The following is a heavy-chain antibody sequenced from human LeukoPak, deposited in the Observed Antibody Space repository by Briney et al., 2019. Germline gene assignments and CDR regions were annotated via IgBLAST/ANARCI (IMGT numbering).Heavy chain of an antibody. Sequence: SETLSLTCTVSGGSISSYYWSWIRQPPGKGLEWIGYIYYSGSTNYNPSLKSRVTISVDTSKNQFSLKLSSVTAADTAVYYCARGYCSGGSCHLDYWGQGTLVTVSS. CDR3: ARGYCSGGSCHLDY. J-gene: IGHJ4*02. CDR2: IYYSGST. CDR1: GGSISSYY. D-gene: IGHD2-15*01. V-gene: IGHV4-59*12.